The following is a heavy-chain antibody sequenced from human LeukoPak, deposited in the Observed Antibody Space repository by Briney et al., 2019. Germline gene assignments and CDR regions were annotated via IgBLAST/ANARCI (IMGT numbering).Heavy chain of an antibody. CDR3: ARGVVPAAMGGYFDY. V-gene: IGHV3-7*01. J-gene: IGHJ4*02. CDR2: IKQDGSEK. CDR1: GFTFSSYW. Sequence: PGGSLRLSCAASGFTFSSYWMSWVRQAPGKGLEWVANIKQDGSEKYYVDSVKGRFTISRDNAKNSLYLQMNSLRAEDTAVYYCARGVVPAAMGGYFDYWGQGTLVTVSS. D-gene: IGHD2-2*01.